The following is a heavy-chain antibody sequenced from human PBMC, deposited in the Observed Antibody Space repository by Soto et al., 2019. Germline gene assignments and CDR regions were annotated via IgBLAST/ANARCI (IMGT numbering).Heavy chain of an antibody. Sequence: PGESLKISCKGSGYSFTTYWIGWVRQMPGEGLEWMGIIYIGDSDTRYSPSFQGQVTISADKSISTAYLQWSSLGASDSAIYYCARAKTGTTRPYHFDFWGQGTPVTVSS. J-gene: IGHJ4*02. CDR1: GYSFTTYW. D-gene: IGHD1-1*01. CDR2: IYIGDSDT. CDR3: ARAKTGTTRPYHFDF. V-gene: IGHV5-51*01.